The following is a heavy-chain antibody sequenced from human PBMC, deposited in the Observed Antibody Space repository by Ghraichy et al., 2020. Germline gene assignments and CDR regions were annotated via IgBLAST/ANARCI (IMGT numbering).Heavy chain of an antibody. D-gene: IGHD2-15*01. CDR1: GFTFSSYA. V-gene: IGHV3-23*01. CDR2: ISGSGGTT. CDR3: AKAWGYCSGGIYPECNWFDP. Sequence: LSLTCAASGFTFSSYAMNWVRQAPGKGLEWVSRISGSGGTTYYADSVKGRFTISRDNSKNTLHLQMNSLRAEDTAVYYCAKAWGYCSGGIYPECNWFDPWGQGTLVTVSS. J-gene: IGHJ5*02.